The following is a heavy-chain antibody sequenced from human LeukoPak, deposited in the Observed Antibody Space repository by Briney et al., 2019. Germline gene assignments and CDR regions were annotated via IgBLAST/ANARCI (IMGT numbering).Heavy chain of an antibody. D-gene: IGHD1-26*01. CDR1: GFTFYIYA. CDR2: SSKSGDNT. V-gene: IGHV3-23*01. J-gene: IGHJ4*02. Sequence: GGALRLSCAASGFTFYIYAMSWVRQAPAKGLEWIAGSSKSGDNTQYADSVKGRFTISRDNSKNPLSMQMNSLRAEPPAIYYCAPPQWELRGLTDDWGQGTPVTVSS. CDR3: APPQWELRGLTDD.